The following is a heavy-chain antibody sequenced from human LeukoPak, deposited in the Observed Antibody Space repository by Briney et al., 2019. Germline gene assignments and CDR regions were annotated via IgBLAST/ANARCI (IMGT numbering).Heavy chain of an antibody. CDR3: AKITKATTPNY. J-gene: IGHJ4*02. D-gene: IGHD4-17*01. CDR2: ISFDGSDT. V-gene: IGHV3-30*04. Sequence: GGSLRLSCTASGFTFSSFAMHWVRQAPDKGLEWVAVISFDGSDTYYTDSVKGRFTISRDNSKNTLYLQMSDLRAEDTAVYYCAKITKATTPNYWGRGTLVTVSS. CDR1: GFTFSSFA.